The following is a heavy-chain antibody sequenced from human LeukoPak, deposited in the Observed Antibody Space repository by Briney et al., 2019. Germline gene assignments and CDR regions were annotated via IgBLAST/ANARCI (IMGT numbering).Heavy chain of an antibody. CDR1: GGSISSGGYY. V-gene: IGHV4-31*03. Sequence: SQTLSLTCTVSGGSISSGGYYWGWIPQHPGKGLEWNGYIYYSGSTYYNPSLKSRVTISVDTSKNQVSLKLSSVTAADTAVYYCARENYGGNSGVDYFDYWGQGTLVTVSS. J-gene: IGHJ4*02. D-gene: IGHD4-23*01. CDR3: ARENYGGNSGVDYFDY. CDR2: IYYSGST.